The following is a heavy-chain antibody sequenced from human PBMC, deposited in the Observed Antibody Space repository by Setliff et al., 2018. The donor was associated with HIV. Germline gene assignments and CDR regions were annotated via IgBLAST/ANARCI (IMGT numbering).Heavy chain of an antibody. J-gene: IGHJ4*02. V-gene: IGHV1-69-2*01. Sequence: GASVKVSCKASGYTFTDYYMHWVQQAPAKGLEWMGRVDPKNGDTIYAEKLRGRVNITADTSTDTAYRELGSLRSEDTAIYYCATLDYYGSETYNLALHYWGQGTLGTVSS. CDR1: GYTFTDYY. CDR3: ATLDYYGSETYNLALHY. CDR2: VDPKNGDT. D-gene: IGHD3-10*01.